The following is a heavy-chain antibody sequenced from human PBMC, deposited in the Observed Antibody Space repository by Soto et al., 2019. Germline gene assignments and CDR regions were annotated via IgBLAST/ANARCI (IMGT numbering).Heavy chain of an antibody. CDR1: GFTFSSYA. CDR3: ARDRYYDILGRYYYYGMDV. D-gene: IGHD3-9*01. J-gene: IGHJ6*02. Sequence: SLRLSCAASGFTFSSYAMHWVRQAPGKGLEWVAVISYDGSNKYYADSVKGRFTISRDNSKNTLYLQMNSLRAEDTAVYYCARDRYYDILGRYYYYGMDVWGQGTTVTVSS. CDR2: ISYDGSNK. V-gene: IGHV3-30-3*01.